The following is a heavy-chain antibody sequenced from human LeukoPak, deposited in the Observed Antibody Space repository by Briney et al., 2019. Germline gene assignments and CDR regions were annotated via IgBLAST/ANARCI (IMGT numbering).Heavy chain of an antibody. D-gene: IGHD4-17*01. CDR2: IRYDESKT. V-gene: IGHV3-30*02. J-gene: IGHJ6*03. CDR3: AREDYGDYMDV. CDR1: GFSFSDYG. Sequence: QPGGSLRLSCAASGFSFSDYGMHWVRQAPAKGLEWVAFIRYDESKTYYGDSVKGRFTISRDNAKSSLYLQMNSLGAEDTAVYYCAREDYGDYMDVWGKGTTVTVSS.